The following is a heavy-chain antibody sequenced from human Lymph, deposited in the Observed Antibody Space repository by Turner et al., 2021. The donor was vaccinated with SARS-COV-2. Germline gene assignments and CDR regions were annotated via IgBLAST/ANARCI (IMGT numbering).Heavy chain of an antibody. D-gene: IGHD3-10*01. CDR1: GFTFSRYA. CDR2: IRVSGGST. J-gene: IGHJ3*02. V-gene: IGHV3-23*01. Sequence: EVQLLESGGGLVQPGGSLRLSCAASGFTFSRYAMRWVRHALGKGLEWVSSIRVSGGSTYYADSVKGRFTISRDNSKNTLYLQMNSLRAEDTSVYYCAKGVRGVIIPEAFDIWGQGTMVTISS. CDR3: AKGVRGVIIPEAFDI.